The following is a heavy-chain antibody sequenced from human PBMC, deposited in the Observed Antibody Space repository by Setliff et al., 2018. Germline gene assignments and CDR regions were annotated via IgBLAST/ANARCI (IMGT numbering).Heavy chain of an antibody. CDR3: ARAPSGSYPFDY. Sequence: PSETLSLTCTVSGDSIRRGDYWSWIRQHPGKGLEWIGYIHHSGETFYNPSLRSRVIISVDTSKNQFSLKLSSVTAADTAVYYCARAPSGSYPFDYWGQVTLVTVSS. CDR2: IHHSGET. J-gene: IGHJ4*02. V-gene: IGHV4-31*03. D-gene: IGHD1-26*01. CDR1: GDSIRRGDY.